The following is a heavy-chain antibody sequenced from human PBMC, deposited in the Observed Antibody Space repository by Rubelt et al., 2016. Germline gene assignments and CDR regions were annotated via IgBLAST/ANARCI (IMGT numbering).Heavy chain of an antibody. D-gene: IGHD3-22*01. J-gene: IGHJ3*02. Sequence: QVQLVQSGAEVKKPGSSVKVSCKASGGTFSSYAISWVRQAPGQGLEWMGVIIPIFGTANYAQKFQGSVTITADESTSPACMELSSLRSEDTAVYYCAKGSDYYDSSGEAFDIWGQGTMVTVSS. CDR2: IIPIFGTA. CDR3: AKGSDYYDSSGEAFDI. CDR1: GGTFSSYA. V-gene: IGHV1-69*12.